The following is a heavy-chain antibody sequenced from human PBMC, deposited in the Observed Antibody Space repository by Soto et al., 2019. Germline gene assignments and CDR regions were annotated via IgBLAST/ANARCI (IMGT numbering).Heavy chain of an antibody. CDR1: GFTFSSSA. J-gene: IGHJ1*01. Sequence: SVKVSCKASGFTFSSSAVQWVRQARGQPLEWIGWIVLGNGNTNYAQKFQQRVTITRDMSTSTAYMEVRSLTYEDTAVYYCAHRLGNIGRYWLDTWGQGTLVTVSS. V-gene: IGHV1-58*01. CDR2: IVLGNGNT. CDR3: AHRLGNIGRYWLDT. D-gene: IGHD1-20*01.